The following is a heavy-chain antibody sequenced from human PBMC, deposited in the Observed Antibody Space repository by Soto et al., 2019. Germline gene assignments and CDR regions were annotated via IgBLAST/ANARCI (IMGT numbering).Heavy chain of an antibody. CDR2: VTGSGDYT. CDR3: AKARYYDSTGYLYYFDY. Sequence: GGSLRLSCAASGFTFSNYAMSWVRQAPGKGLEWVSSVTGSGDYTYYADSVKGRFTISRDNSKNTLYLQMNSLRAEDTAVYYCAKARYYDSTGYLYYFDYWGQGTLVTVSS. D-gene: IGHD3-22*01. V-gene: IGHV3-23*01. J-gene: IGHJ4*02. CDR1: GFTFSNYA.